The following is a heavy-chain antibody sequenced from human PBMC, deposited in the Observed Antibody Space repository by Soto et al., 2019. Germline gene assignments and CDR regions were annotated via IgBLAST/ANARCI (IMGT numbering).Heavy chain of an antibody. V-gene: IGHV1-18*01. Sequence: QVQLVQSGAEVKKPGASVKVSCKASGYTFSSYGISWVRQAPGQGLEWMGWISAYNGNTKYAPKFQGRVTMTTDTSTSTAYMELRSLSSADTAAYYCAREPNYFDYGGQGTLGNFSS. CDR2: ISAYNGNT. CDR1: GYTFSSYG. CDR3: AREPNYFDY. J-gene: IGHJ4*02.